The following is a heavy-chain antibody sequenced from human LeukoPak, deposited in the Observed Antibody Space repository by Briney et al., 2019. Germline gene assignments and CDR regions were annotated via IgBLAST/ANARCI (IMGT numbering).Heavy chain of an antibody. V-gene: IGHV4-59*01. J-gene: IGHJ4*02. CDR2: IYYSGST. D-gene: IGHD2-15*01. CDR1: GGSISSYY. Sequence: PSETLSLTCTVSGGSISSYYWSWIRQPPGKGLEWIGYIYYSGSTNYNPSLKSRVTISVDTSKNQFSLKLSSVTAADTAVYYCARSFSRGGTFFGYWGQGTLVTVSS. CDR3: ARSFSRGGTFFGY.